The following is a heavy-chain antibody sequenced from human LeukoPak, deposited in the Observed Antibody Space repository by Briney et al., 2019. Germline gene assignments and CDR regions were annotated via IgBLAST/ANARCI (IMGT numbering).Heavy chain of an antibody. CDR2: ISYDGSNK. V-gene: IGHV3-30-3*01. Sequence: GSLRLSCAASGFTFSSYAMHWVRQAPGKGLEWVAVISYDGSNKYYADSVKGRFTISRDNSKNTLYLQMNSLRAEDTAVYYCAREPPLVHYYYYGMDVWGQGTTVTVSS. J-gene: IGHJ6*02. D-gene: IGHD6-6*01. CDR3: AREPPLVHYYYYGMDV. CDR1: GFTFSSYA.